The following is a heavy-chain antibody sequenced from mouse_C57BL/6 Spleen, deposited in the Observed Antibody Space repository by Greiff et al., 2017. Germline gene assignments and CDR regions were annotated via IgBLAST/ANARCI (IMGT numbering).Heavy chain of an antibody. CDR2: IHPNSGST. CDR3: ARGGWDYDYAMDY. Sequence: QVQLQQPGAELVKPGASVKLSCKASGYTFTSYWMHWVKQRPGQGLEWIGMIHPNSGSTNYNEKFKSKATLTVDKSSSTAYMQLSSLTSEDSAVYYCARGGWDYDYAMDYWGQGTSVTVSS. CDR1: GYTFTSYW. D-gene: IGHD2-4*01. J-gene: IGHJ4*01. V-gene: IGHV1-64*01.